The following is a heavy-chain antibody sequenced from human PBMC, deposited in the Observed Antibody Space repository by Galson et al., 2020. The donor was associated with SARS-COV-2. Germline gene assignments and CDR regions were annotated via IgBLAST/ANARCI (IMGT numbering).Heavy chain of an antibody. CDR2: ISTDSSYI. CDR3: ARSPPASSSGTSIYFDY. J-gene: IGHJ4*02. V-gene: IGHV3-21*01. Sequence: GESLQISCAASALTFSSYTMNWVRQAPGQGLECVSSISTDSSYIYYADSVKGRFTISRDNAKNSLVLQMNSLRAEDTAVYYCARSPPASSSGTSIYFDYWGQGSLITVSS. D-gene: IGHD3-10*01. CDR1: ALTFSSYT.